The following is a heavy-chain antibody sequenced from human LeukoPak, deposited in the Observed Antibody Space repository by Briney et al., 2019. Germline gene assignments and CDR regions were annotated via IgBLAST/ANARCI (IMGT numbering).Heavy chain of an antibody. V-gene: IGHV3-23*01. CDR1: GFTFSSYA. CDR3: ASPAVWGELSLRY. CDR2: ISGSGGST. J-gene: IGHJ4*02. Sequence: GGSLRLSCATSGFTFSSYAMSWVRQAPGKGLEWVSTISGSGGSTNYADSEKGRFSISRDNSKNTLYLQVNSLRAEDTAVYYCASPAVWGELSLRYWGQGTLVTVSS. D-gene: IGHD3-16*02.